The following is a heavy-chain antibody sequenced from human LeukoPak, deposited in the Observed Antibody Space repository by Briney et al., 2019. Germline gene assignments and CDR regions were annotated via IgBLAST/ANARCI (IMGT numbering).Heavy chain of an antibody. CDR2: INWNGGST. Sequence: GGSLRLSCAASGFTFDDYGMSWVRQAPGQGLEWVAGINWNGGSTGYADSVKGRFTISRDNAKNSLYLQMNSLRAEDTALYYCARVAGIAAAGTPDYWGQGNLVTVSS. D-gene: IGHD6-13*01. V-gene: IGHV3-20*04. CDR3: ARVAGIAAAGTPDY. J-gene: IGHJ4*02. CDR1: GFTFDDYG.